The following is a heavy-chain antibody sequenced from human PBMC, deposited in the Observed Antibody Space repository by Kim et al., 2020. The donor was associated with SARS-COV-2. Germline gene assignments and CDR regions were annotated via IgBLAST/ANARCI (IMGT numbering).Heavy chain of an antibody. CDR2: IRSNGNRYAS. D-gene: IGHD6-13*01. J-gene: IGHJ3*02. V-gene: IGHV3-73*01. CDR1: GFSFSDYA. Sequence: GGSLRLSCAASGFSFSDYAMHWVRQASGKGLEWVGRIRSNGNRYASTYAASGKGRFTSARDDTKNAVYLQMNSLQTEATAVYYCTRVPGTAIAFWDAYDIWGQGTMVTVSS. CDR3: TRVPGTAIAFWDAYDI.